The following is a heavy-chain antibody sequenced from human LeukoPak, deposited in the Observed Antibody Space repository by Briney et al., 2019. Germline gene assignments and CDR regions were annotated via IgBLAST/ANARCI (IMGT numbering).Heavy chain of an antibody. CDR1: GFTFSSYE. Sequence: GSLRLSCAASGFTFSSYEMNWVRQAPGKGLEWVSYISSSGSTIYYADSVKGRFTISRDNAKTSLYLQMNSLRAEDTAVYYCARHLSGVTGYTYGRGIDYWGQGTLVTVSS. CDR2: ISSSGSTI. V-gene: IGHV3-48*03. J-gene: IGHJ4*02. CDR3: ARHLSGVTGYTYGRGIDY. D-gene: IGHD5-18*01.